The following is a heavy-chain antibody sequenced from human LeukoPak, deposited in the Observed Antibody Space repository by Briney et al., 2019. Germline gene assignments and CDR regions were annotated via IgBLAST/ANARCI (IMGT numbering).Heavy chain of an antibody. V-gene: IGHV4-4*07. Sequence: SETLSLTRTVTGGSISGYYWSWIRQPTGKGLEWIGIIYTSGSTNYNPSLKSRVTMSKDASKNQFFLKLSSVTAADTAVYYCARDRDQPPYNWFDPWGQGTLVTVSS. CDR2: IYTSGST. J-gene: IGHJ5*02. CDR1: GGSISGYY. D-gene: IGHD3-10*01. CDR3: ARDRDQPPYNWFDP.